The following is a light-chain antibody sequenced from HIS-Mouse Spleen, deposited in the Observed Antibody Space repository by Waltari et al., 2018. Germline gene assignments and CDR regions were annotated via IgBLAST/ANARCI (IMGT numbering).Light chain of an antibody. J-gene: IGKJ4*01. CDR3: QQYYSYPLT. Sequence: AIRMTQSPSSFSASTGDRVTIPFRASQGISIKLAWYQQKPGKAPKLLIYGASTLQSGFTSRFSGSGSGTDFTISIRCLQSEVFSTYYCQQYYSYPLTFGGGTKVGIK. V-gene: IGKV1-8*01. CDR1: QGISIK. CDR2: GAS.